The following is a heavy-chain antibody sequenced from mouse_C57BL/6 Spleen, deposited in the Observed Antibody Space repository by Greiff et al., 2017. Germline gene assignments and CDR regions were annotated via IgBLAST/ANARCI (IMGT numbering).Heavy chain of an antibody. J-gene: IGHJ4*01. CDR1: GYTFTNYW. CDR2: IYPGGGYT. Sequence: VKLQESGAELVRPGTSVKMSCKASGYTFTNYWIGWVKQRPGHGLEWIGDIYPGGGYTNYNEKFKGKATLTAAKSSSTAYMQLSSLTSEDSAIYYCARVGGDYDDYAMDYWGQGTSVTVSS. D-gene: IGHD2-4*01. V-gene: IGHV1-63*01. CDR3: ARVGGDYDDYAMDY.